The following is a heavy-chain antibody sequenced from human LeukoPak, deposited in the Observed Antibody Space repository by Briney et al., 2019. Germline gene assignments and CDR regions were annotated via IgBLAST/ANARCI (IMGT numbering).Heavy chain of an antibody. CDR3: AKDRRYILRSFDWLLTD. D-gene: IGHD3-9*01. Sequence: PGGSLRLSCAASGFTFSSYAMSWVRQAPGKGLEWVSAISGSGGSTYYADSVKGRFTISRDNSKNTLYLQMNSLRAEDTAVYYCAKDRRYILRSFDWLLTDWGQGTLVTVSS. CDR1: GFTFSSYA. V-gene: IGHV3-23*01. CDR2: ISGSGGST. J-gene: IGHJ4*02.